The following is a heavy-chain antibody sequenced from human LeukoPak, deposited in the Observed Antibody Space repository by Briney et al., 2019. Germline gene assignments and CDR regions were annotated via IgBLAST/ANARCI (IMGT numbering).Heavy chain of an antibody. CDR2: IYPRDGST. V-gene: IGHV1-46*01. CDR1: GYSFTSNY. J-gene: IGHJ4*02. CDR3: ARDQEAFDY. Sequence: ASVKVSCKASGYSFTSNYIHWVRQAPGQGLEWMGLIYPRDGSTSYAQKFQGRVTVHRDTYTSTVHMELSGLRSEDTAVYYCARDQEAFDYWGQGTLVTVSS.